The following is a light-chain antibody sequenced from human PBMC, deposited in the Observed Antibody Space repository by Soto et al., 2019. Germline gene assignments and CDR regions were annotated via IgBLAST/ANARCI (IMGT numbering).Light chain of an antibody. CDR3: QQAYGAPPT. CDR1: QSITTY. CDR2: AAA. Sequence: DIQMTQSPSSLSASVGDRVTITCRASQSITTYLNWYQQTSGEAPKLLIYAAARLQTGVPSRFSGSGSGTDFTLTISSLQPEDFVTYYCQQAYGAPPTFGQGTKVEIK. J-gene: IGKJ1*01. V-gene: IGKV1-39*01.